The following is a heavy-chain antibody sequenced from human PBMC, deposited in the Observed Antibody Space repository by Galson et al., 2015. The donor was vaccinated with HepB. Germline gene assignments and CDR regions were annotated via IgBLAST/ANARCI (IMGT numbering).Heavy chain of an antibody. CDR2: INAGNGNT. J-gene: IGHJ4*02. CDR1: GYTFTSYA. D-gene: IGHD3-3*01. V-gene: IGHV1-3*01. CDR3: ARSKVWDFWSGYWVY. Sequence: SCKASGYTFTSYAMHWVRQAPGQRLEWMGWINAGNGNTKYSQKFQGRVTITRDTSASTAYMELSSLRSEDTAVYYCARSKVWDFWSGYWVYWGQGTLVTVSS.